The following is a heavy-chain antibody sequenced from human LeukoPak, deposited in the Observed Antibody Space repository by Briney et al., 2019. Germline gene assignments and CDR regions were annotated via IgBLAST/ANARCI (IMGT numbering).Heavy chain of an antibody. CDR1: GYTFTSYA. D-gene: IGHD2-21*01. CDR2: INTNTGNP. CDR3: ARDQEVWWSKNYYYYGMDV. Sequence: ASVKVSCKASGYTFTSYAMNWVRQAPGQGLEWMGWINTNTGNPTYEQGFTGRFVFSLDTSVSTAYLQISSLKAEDPAVYYCARDQEVWWSKNYYYYGMDVWGQGTTVTVSS. V-gene: IGHV7-4-1*02. J-gene: IGHJ6*02.